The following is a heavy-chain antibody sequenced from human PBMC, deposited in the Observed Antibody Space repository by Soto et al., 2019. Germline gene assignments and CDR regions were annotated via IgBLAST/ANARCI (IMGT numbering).Heavy chain of an antibody. CDR1: GFTFSSYG. D-gene: IGHD6-13*01. Sequence: QVQLVESGGGVVQPGRSLRLSCAASGFTFSSYGMHWVRQAPGKGLECVAVIWYDGSNKYYADSVKGRFTISRDNSKNTLYLQMNSLRAEDTAVYYCARKYSSSWRAGYYYYYYMDVWGKGTTVTVSS. V-gene: IGHV3-33*01. CDR2: IWYDGSNK. CDR3: ARKYSSSWRAGYYYYYYMDV. J-gene: IGHJ6*03.